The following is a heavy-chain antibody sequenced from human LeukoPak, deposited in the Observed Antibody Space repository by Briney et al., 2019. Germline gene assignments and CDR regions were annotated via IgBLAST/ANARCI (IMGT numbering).Heavy chain of an antibody. J-gene: IGHJ3*01. CDR3: VRDHGGYALAL. D-gene: IGHD3-16*01. CDR1: GFRFTSGH. CDR2: LNPNGVLR. V-gene: IGHV1-46*01. Sequence: ASVKVSCKASGFRFTSGHMHWVRQAPGQGLEWMGILNPNGVLRTHAQKFQDRLTMTGATSTTTGYMELSSLRPEDTAMYYCVRDHGGYALALWGQGTMVTVSS.